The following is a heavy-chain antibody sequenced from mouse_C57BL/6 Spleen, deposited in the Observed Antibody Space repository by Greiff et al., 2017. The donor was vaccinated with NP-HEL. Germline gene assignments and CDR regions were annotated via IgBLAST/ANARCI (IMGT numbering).Heavy chain of an antibody. J-gene: IGHJ4*01. D-gene: IGHD1-1*01. Sequence: VQLVESGPGLVQPSQSLSITCTVSGFSLTSYGVHWVRQSPGKGLEWLGVIWSGGGTDYNAAFMSRLSITKDNSTSQVFFKMNSLQADDTAIYYCAKNPYYYGFPEGAMDYWGQGTSVTVSS. CDR1: GFSLTSYG. CDR2: IWSGGGT. V-gene: IGHV2-5*01. CDR3: AKNPYYYGFPEGAMDY.